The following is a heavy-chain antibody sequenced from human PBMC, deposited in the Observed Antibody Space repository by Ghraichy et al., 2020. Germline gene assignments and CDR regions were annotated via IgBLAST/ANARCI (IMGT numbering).Heavy chain of an antibody. D-gene: IGHD3-22*01. V-gene: IGHV3-7*04. CDR2: INQDGSEK. Sequence: SCVASGFTFSSHWMNWVRQAPGKGLEWAANINQDGSEKYYVDSVKGRFTISRDNAKNSLYLQMNSLRAEDTAVYYCARGLSSGYYDGCEIWGQGTMVTVSS. CDR1: GFTFSSHW. J-gene: IGHJ3*02. CDR3: ARGLSSGYYDGCEI.